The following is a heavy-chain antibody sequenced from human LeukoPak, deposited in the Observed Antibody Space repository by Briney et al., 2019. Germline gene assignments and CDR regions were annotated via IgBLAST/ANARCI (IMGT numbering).Heavy chain of an antibody. V-gene: IGHV4-59*01. D-gene: IGHD3-3*01. Sequence: PSETLSLTCTVSGGYISSYYWSWIRQPPGKGLEWIGYIYYSGSTNYNPSLKSRVTISVDTSKNQFSLKLSFVTAADTAVYYCARVQPYYDFWSGALDYGPQGTLVTVSS. CDR2: IYYSGST. J-gene: IGHJ4*02. CDR1: GGYISSYY. CDR3: ARVQPYYDFWSGALDY.